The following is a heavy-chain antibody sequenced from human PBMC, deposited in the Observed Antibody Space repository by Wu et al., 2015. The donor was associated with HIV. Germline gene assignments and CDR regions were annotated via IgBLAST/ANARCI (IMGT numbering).Heavy chain of an antibody. CDR2: IIPIFGTA. CDR1: GGTFSSYA. CDR3: ARDQYDSTFGSESDGYYYGMDV. J-gene: IGHJ6*02. V-gene: IGHV1-69*05. Sequence: QVQLVQSGAEVKKPGSSVKVSCKASGGTFSSYAISWVRQAPGQGLEWMGGIIPIFGTANYAQKFQGRVTITTDESTSTAYMELSSLRSEDTAVYYCARDQYDSTFGSESDGYYYGMDVWGQGTTVTVSS. D-gene: IGHD3-16*01.